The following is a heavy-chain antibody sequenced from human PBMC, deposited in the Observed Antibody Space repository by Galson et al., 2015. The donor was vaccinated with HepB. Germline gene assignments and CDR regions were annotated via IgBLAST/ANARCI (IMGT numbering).Heavy chain of an antibody. D-gene: IGHD2-15*01. CDR1: GLTFSGSA. Sequence: SCAASGLTFSGSAIHWVRQTSGKGLEWVGRIKSKASNYATAYSASLKGRFTISRDNTKNSLYLQMNSLRDDDTAMYYCARGTVVASYDAFDIWGQGTKVIVSS. CDR2: IKSKASNYAT. V-gene: IGHV3-73*01. J-gene: IGHJ3*02. CDR3: ARGTVVASYDAFDI.